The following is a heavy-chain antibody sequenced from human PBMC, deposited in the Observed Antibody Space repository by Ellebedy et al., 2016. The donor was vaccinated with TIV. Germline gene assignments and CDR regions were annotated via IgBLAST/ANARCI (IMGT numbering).Heavy chain of an antibody. CDR1: GFTFSSYA. V-gene: IGHV3-30-3*01. Sequence: GESLKISXAASGFTFSSYAMHWVRQAPGKGLEWVAITSRDGTNQYFADSVKGRFTISRDNAKNTLYLQMNSLRAEDTAVYYCARERCESNGYCNHDPFDIWGQGTVVTVSS. J-gene: IGHJ3*02. CDR3: ARERCESNGYCNHDPFDI. D-gene: IGHD3-22*01. CDR2: TSRDGTNQ.